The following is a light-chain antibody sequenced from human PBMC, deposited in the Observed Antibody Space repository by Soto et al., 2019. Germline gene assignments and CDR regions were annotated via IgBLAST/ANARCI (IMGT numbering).Light chain of an antibody. CDR2: EVS. V-gene: IGLV2-14*01. J-gene: IGLJ1*01. CDR1: GSDVGSYKY. CDR3: CTFTTAGSHV. Sequence: QSVLTQPASVSGSPGQSITISCTGTGSDVGSYKYVSWYQQQPGKAPKLIIFEVSNRPSGGSNRFSGSHYGNTAYLTLSPLQAEGEAEYFCCTFTTAGSHVFGTGTKVTVL.